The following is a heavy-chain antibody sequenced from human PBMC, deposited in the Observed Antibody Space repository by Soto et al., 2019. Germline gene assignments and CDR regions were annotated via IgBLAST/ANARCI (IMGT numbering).Heavy chain of an antibody. J-gene: IGHJ6*02. Sequence: ASVKVSCKASGYTFTSYGISWVRQAPGQGLEWMGWISAYNGNTNYAQKLQGRVTMTTDTSTSTAYMELRSLRSDDTAVYYCARAGICSSTSCYKLGYYYYGMDVWGQGTTVTVSS. D-gene: IGHD2-2*02. V-gene: IGHV1-18*04. CDR2: ISAYNGNT. CDR1: GYTFTSYG. CDR3: ARAGICSSTSCYKLGYYYYGMDV.